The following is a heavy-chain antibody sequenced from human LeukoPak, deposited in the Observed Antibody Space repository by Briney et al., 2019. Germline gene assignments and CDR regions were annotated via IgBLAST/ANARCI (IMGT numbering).Heavy chain of an antibody. CDR2: SNGYDT. V-gene: IGHV3-23*01. CDR1: GFTFSTYA. D-gene: IGHD6-25*01. J-gene: IGHJ4*02. CDR3: AKGSSNGRSYYFDF. Sequence: GGSLRLSCAASGFTFSTYAMSWVRHAPGKGLEWVSASNGYDTYYADSVKGRFTISKDNSKNTLYLQMNSLRAEDSAIYYCAKGSSNGRSYYFDFWGPGSLVTVSS.